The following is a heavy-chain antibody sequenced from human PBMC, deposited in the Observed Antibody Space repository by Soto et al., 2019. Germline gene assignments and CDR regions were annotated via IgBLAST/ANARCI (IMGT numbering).Heavy chain of an antibody. V-gene: IGHV4-59*08. CDR2: IYYSGST. J-gene: IGHJ5*02. D-gene: IGHD3-3*01. CDR3: ASSLSLIGVPPSGFDP. CDR1: GGSISSYY. Sequence: SETLSLTCTVSGGSISSYYWSWIRQPPGKGLEWIGYIYYSGSTNYNPSLKSRVTISVDTSKNQFSLKLSSVTAADTAVYYCASSLSLIGVPPSGFDPWGQGTLVTVSS.